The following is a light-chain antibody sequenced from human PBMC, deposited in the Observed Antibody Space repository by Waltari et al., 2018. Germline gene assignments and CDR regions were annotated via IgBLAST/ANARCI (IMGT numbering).Light chain of an antibody. Sequence: EIVLTQSPRTLPLSPGARATLSCRASQSVTSISLTWYQQKLGQAPRLLIYGTSTRATGIPDRFSGSGSGTDFTLTISRLEPEDFAVYYCQQYDGEVVTFGGGTKVEI. CDR2: GTS. CDR1: QSVTSIS. V-gene: IGKV3-20*01. J-gene: IGKJ4*01. CDR3: QQYDGEVVT.